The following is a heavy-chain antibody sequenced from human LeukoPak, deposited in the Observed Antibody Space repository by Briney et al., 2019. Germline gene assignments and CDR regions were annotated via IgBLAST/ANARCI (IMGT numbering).Heavy chain of an antibody. CDR1: GFPFSSYA. CDR2: ISGSGDTT. Sequence: GGSQRLSCVVSGFPFSSYAMSWVRQAPGKGLEWVSEISGSGDTTYYAASVKGRFTVSRDTSKNTLFLQMNSLRAEDTAVYYCAKDETYYDFWSGYTWGQGTLVTVSS. D-gene: IGHD3-3*01. J-gene: IGHJ4*02. V-gene: IGHV3-23*01. CDR3: AKDETYYDFWSGYT.